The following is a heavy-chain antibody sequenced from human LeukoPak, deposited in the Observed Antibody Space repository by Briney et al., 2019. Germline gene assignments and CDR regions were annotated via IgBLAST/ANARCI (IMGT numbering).Heavy chain of an antibody. CDR3: ARSSGGTYYPDY. CDR2: ISYDGSNK. Sequence: GGSLRLSCAASGFTFSSYAMHWVRQAPGKGLEWVAVISYDGSNKYYADSLKGRFTISRDNAKNSLYLQMNSLRAEDTAVYYCARSSGGTYYPDYWGQGTLVTVSS. CDR1: GFTFSSYA. J-gene: IGHJ4*02. V-gene: IGHV3-30*04. D-gene: IGHD1-26*01.